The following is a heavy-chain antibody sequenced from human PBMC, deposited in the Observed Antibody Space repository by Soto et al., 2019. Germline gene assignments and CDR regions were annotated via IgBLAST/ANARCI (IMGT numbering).Heavy chain of an antibody. Sequence: GGSMRLSCTASGFTFNTYKMNWVRQAPGKGLERVSYISSSSYTIKYADSVEGRFTVSRDNGKKSLYLQMNSLRDEDTAVYFCAREISLSAGSYFDYWGQGTLVTVSS. J-gene: IGHJ4*02. D-gene: IGHD3-10*01. V-gene: IGHV3-48*02. CDR2: ISSSSYTI. CDR3: AREISLSAGSYFDY. CDR1: GFTFNTYK.